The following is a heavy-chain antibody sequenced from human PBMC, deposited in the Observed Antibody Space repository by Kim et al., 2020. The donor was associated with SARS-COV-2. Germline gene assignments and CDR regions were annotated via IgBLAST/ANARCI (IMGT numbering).Heavy chain of an antibody. CDR1: GGSFSGYY. CDR2: INHSGST. D-gene: IGHD5-12*01. Sequence: SETLSLTCAVYGGSFSGYYWSWIRQPPGKGLEWIGEINHSGSTNYNPSLKSRVTISVDTSKNQFSLKLSSVTAADTAVYYCARGKKWGYSGYVVRVTGFEYWGQGTLVTVSS. J-gene: IGHJ4*02. V-gene: IGHV4-34*01. CDR3: ARGKKWGYSGYVVRVTGFEY.